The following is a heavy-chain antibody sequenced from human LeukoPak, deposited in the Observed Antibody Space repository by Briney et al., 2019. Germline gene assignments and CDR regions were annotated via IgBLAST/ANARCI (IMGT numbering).Heavy chain of an antibody. CDR3: ARTTGRGVIGGRFDP. CDR1: GGSFSGYY. J-gene: IGHJ5*02. Sequence: SETLSLTCAVYGGSFSGYYWSWIRQPPGKGLEWIGEINHSGSTNYNPSLKSRVTISVDTSKNQFSLKLSSVTAADTAVYYCARTTGRGVIGGRFDPWGQGTLVTVSS. CDR2: INHSGST. V-gene: IGHV4-34*01. D-gene: IGHD3-10*01.